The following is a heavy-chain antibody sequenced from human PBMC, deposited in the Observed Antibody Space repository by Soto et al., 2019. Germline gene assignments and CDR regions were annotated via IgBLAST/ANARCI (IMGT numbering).Heavy chain of an antibody. CDR2: INHSGST. CDR3: AREGITMVRGVRGWWFDP. D-gene: IGHD3-10*01. CDR1: GGSFSGYY. V-gene: IGHV4-34*01. J-gene: IGHJ5*02. Sequence: PSETLSLTCAVYGGSFSGYYWSWIRQPPGKGLEWIGEINHSGSTNYNPSLKSRVTISVDTSKNQFSLKLSSVTAADTAVYYCAREGITMVRGVRGWWFDPWGQGTLVTVSS.